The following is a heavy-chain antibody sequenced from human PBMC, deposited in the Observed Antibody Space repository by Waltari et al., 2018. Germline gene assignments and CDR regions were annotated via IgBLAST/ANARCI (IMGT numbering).Heavy chain of an antibody. V-gene: IGHV1-24*01. Sequence: QVQLVQSGAEVKKPGASVKVSCRVSGYSLTESALHWVRQAPGKGLEWLGGFDPEDGEAVYAQELQGRVTMTEDTSKDTAYMELSSLTYEDTAVYYRTRDRVGYCSGGTCYSRWFDPWGQGTLVTVSS. CDR3: TRDRVGYCSGGTCYSRWFDP. CDR1: GYSLTESA. CDR2: FDPEDGEA. D-gene: IGHD2-15*01. J-gene: IGHJ5*02.